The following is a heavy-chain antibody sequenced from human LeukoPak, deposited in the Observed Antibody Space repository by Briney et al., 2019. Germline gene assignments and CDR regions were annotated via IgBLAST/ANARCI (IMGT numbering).Heavy chain of an antibody. J-gene: IGHJ4*02. CDR1: GFTFSNSA. CDR2: VSGSGGST. D-gene: IGHD3-22*01. Sequence: GGSLRLSCAASGFTFSNSAMSLVRQAPGKGLEWVSSVSGSGGSTYYADSVKGRFTISRDNSKNTLYLQVNSLRAEDTAVYYCARADTSGYIYYFDYWGQGTLVTVSS. CDR3: ARADTSGYIYYFDY. V-gene: IGHV3-23*01.